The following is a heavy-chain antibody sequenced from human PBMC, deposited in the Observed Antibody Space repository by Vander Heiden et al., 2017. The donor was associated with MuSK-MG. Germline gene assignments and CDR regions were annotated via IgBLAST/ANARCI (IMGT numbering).Heavy chain of an antibody. CDR2: IRYDGRKK. J-gene: IGHJ4*02. CDR3: AKDLNLDFDY. CDR1: GFTFSSYG. V-gene: IGHV3-30*02. D-gene: IGHD3-16*01. Sequence: QVQLVESGGGVVQPGGSLRLSCAASGFTFSSYGMHWVRQAPGKGLEWVAFIRYDGRKKYDADSVKGRFTISRDNSKNTLYLQMNSPRAEDTAVYYCAKDLNLDFDYWGQGTLVTVSS.